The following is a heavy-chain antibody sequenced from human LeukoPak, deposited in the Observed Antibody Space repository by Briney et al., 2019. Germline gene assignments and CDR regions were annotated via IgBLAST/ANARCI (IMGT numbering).Heavy chain of an antibody. CDR3: ARRSGGFDY. J-gene: IGHJ4*02. D-gene: IGHD3-10*01. Sequence: PSGTLSLTCAVSGGSISSNNWWSWVRQTPGKGLEWIGEIYHSGSTNYKPSLKSRVTISIDKPKSQFSLKLSSVTAADTAVYFCARRSGGFDYWGQGTLVSVSS. CDR2: IYHSGST. V-gene: IGHV4-4*02. CDR1: GGSISSNNW.